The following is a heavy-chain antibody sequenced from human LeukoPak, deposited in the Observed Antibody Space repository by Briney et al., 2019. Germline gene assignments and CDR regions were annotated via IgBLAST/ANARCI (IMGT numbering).Heavy chain of an antibody. CDR2: INSEGSST. Sequence: PGGSLRLSCAASGFTFSSYWMHWVRQAPGKGLVWVSRINSEGSSTTYADSVKGRFTISRDNAKSTLYLQMNSLRAEDTAVYYCASGRDSSGWYLIDYWGQGTLVTVSS. D-gene: IGHD6-19*01. J-gene: IGHJ4*02. CDR1: GFTFSSYW. V-gene: IGHV3-74*01. CDR3: ASGRDSSGWYLIDY.